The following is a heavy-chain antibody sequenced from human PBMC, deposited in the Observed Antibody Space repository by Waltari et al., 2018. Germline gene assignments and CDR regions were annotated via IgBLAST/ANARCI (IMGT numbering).Heavy chain of an antibody. D-gene: IGHD6-13*01. J-gene: IGHJ3*02. Sequence: QVQLQESGPGLVKPSQTLSLTCTVSGGSISSGRYYWSWIRQPAGKGLEWIGYIYTSGSTNYNPSLKSRVTISVDTSKNQFSLKLSSVTAADTAVYYCAGLSGAAAPDAFDIWGQGTMVTVSS. CDR1: GGSISSGRYY. CDR2: IYTSGST. CDR3: AGLSGAAAPDAFDI. V-gene: IGHV4-61*09.